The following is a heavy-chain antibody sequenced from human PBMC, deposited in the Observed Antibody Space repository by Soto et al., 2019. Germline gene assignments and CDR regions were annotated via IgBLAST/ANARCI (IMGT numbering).Heavy chain of an antibody. CDR3: ARASDTSGYNY. CDR1: GGTFKNYA. J-gene: IGHJ4*02. V-gene: IGHV1-69*01. D-gene: IGHD3-22*01. Sequence: QVQLVQSESEVKKPGSSVKVSCKVSGGTFKNYAISWVRQAPGQGLQWVGGILPVFDELHYAPKLQGRVTITADEVTSTAHLELGRLTSEDTDVYFCARASDTSGYNYWGQGTLVTVSA. CDR2: ILPVFDEL.